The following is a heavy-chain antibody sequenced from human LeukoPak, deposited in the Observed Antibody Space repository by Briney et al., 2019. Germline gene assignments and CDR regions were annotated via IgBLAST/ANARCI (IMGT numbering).Heavy chain of an antibody. D-gene: IGHD5-12*01. J-gene: IGHJ4*02. Sequence: ASVKVSCKASGYTFTGYYMHWVRQAPGQGLEWMGWINPNSGGTNYAQKFQGRVTMTRDTSISTAYMELSSLRSDDKAVYYCARSRDGYNYRFDYWGQGTLVTVSS. CDR2: INPNSGGT. V-gene: IGHV1-2*02. CDR3: ARSRDGYNYRFDY. CDR1: GYTFTGYY.